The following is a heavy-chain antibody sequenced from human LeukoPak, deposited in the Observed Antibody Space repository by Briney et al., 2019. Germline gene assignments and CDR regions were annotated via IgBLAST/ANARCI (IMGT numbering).Heavy chain of an antibody. D-gene: IGHD2/OR15-2a*01. CDR2: INSDGSSA. J-gene: IGHJ4*02. Sequence: GGSLRLSCVVSGFTFSSYWMHWVCQAPGKGLVWVSHINSDGSSATYADSVKGRFTISRDNAKNTLYLQMNSLRAEDTAVYYCTRGRGTIYIFDYWGQGTLVTVSS. CDR1: GFTFSSYW. V-gene: IGHV3-74*01. CDR3: TRGRGTIYIFDY.